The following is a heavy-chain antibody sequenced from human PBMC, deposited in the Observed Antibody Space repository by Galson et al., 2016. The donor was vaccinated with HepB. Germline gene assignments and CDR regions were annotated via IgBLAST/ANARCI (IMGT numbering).Heavy chain of an antibody. CDR2: ISSSSSYI. J-gene: IGHJ4*02. D-gene: IGHD4-17*01. V-gene: IGHV3-21*01. Sequence: SLRLSCAASGFTFSSYSMNWVRQAPGKGLEWVSSISSSSSYIYYADSVKGRFTISRDNAKNSLYLQMNSLRAGDTAVYYCARAVSWDYGDYAGYWGQGTLVTVSS. CDR1: GFTFSSYS. CDR3: ARAVSWDYGDYAGY.